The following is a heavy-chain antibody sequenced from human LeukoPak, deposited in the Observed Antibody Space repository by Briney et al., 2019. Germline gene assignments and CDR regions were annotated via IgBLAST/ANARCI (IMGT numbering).Heavy chain of an antibody. Sequence: GGSLRLSCAASGFTFSSYAMNWVRQAPGKGLEWVSVISSSGGTTYYSDSVKGRFIISRDNSKNTLYLQMNSLRAEDTAVYYCAKAGIAVPATPEYCGQGTQVTISS. D-gene: IGHD6-19*01. CDR3: AKAGIAVPATPEY. V-gene: IGHV3-23*01. CDR1: GFTFSSYA. CDR2: ISSSGGTT. J-gene: IGHJ4*02.